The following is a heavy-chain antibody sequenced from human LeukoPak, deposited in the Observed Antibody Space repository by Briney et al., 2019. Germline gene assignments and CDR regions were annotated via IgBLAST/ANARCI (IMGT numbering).Heavy chain of an antibody. Sequence: SVKVSCKASGGTFSSYAISWVRQAPGQGLEWMGGIIPIFGTANYAQKFQGRVTITADESTSTAYMELSSLRSEDTVVYYCARETDRYCSSTSCYRGINWFDPWGQGTLVTVSS. D-gene: IGHD2-2*01. CDR2: IIPIFGTA. CDR1: GGTFSSYA. V-gene: IGHV1-69*13. J-gene: IGHJ5*02. CDR3: ARETDRYCSSTSCYRGINWFDP.